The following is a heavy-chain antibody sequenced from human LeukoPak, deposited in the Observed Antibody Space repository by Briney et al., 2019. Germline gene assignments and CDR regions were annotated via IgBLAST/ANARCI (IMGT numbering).Heavy chain of an antibody. D-gene: IGHD3-16*01. J-gene: IGHJ3*02. Sequence: GGSLRLSCAASGFTFSSYGMHWVRQAPGKGLEWVAFIQYDGSNKYYADSVKGRFTISRDNAKNSLYLQMNSLRAEDTAVYYCARDWGSRRYDAFDIWGQGTMVAVSS. CDR2: IQYDGSNK. V-gene: IGHV3-30*02. CDR3: ARDWGSRRYDAFDI. CDR1: GFTFSSYG.